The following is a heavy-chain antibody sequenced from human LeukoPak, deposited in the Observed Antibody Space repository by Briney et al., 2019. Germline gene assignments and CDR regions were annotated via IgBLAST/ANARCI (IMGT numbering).Heavy chain of an antibody. CDR2: FDPEDGET. Sequence: ASVKVSCKVSGYTLTELSMHWVRQAPGKGLEWMGGFDPEDGETIYAQKFQGRVTMAEDTSTDTAYMELSSLRSEDTAVYYCATDSWTTVTLGYWGQGTLVTVSS. J-gene: IGHJ4*02. V-gene: IGHV1-24*01. CDR1: GYTLTELS. CDR3: ATDSWTTVTLGY. D-gene: IGHD4-17*01.